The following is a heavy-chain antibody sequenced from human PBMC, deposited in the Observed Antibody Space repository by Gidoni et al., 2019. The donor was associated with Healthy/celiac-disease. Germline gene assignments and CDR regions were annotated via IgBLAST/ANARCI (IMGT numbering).Heavy chain of an antibody. D-gene: IGHD3-3*01. CDR2: INHSGSP. J-gene: IGHJ5*02. Sequence: QVQLQQWGAGLLKPSETLSLTCAVYGGSFSGYYWSWIRPPPGKGLEWIGEINHSGSPNNTPSLKSRVTISVATSRNQFSLKLSSVTAGDTALYYCGRGRLHYDFWSGYLQNWFDPWGQGTLVTVSS. CDR1: GGSFSGYY. V-gene: IGHV4-34*01. CDR3: GRGRLHYDFWSGYLQNWFDP.